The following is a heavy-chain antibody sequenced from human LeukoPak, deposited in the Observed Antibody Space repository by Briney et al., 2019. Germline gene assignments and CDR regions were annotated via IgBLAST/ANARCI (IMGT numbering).Heavy chain of an antibody. CDR2: IYYSGST. V-gene: IGHV4-39*07. J-gene: IGHJ6*02. CDR1: GGSISSGGYY. Sequence: SQTLSLTCTVSGGSISSGGYYWSWIRQPPGKGLEWIGSIYYSGSTYYNPSLKSRVTISVDTSKNQFSLKLSSVTAADTAVYYCARDLGSFLWFGDYGMDVWGQGTTVTVSS. D-gene: IGHD3-10*01. CDR3: ARDLGSFLWFGDYGMDV.